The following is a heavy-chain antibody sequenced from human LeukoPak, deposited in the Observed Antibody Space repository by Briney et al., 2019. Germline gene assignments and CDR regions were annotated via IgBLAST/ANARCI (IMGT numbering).Heavy chain of an antibody. CDR2: LNPKSGGT. CDR3: ARVTANYASWLDP. CDR1: GYTLTDHY. V-gene: IGHV1-2*02. Sequence: ASVNVSCKASGYTLTDHYIRWVRQAPGQGLEWMGWLNPKSGGTNYAQNFQGRVTMTRDTSINTAYMDLSRLTFDDTAAYYCARVTANYASWLDPWGQGTLVTVSS. J-gene: IGHJ5*02. D-gene: IGHD2-2*01.